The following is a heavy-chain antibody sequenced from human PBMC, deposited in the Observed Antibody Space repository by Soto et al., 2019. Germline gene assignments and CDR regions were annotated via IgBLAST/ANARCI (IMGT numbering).Heavy chain of an antibody. J-gene: IGHJ4*02. V-gene: IGHV3-23*01. D-gene: IGHD3-10*01. CDR2: ISGSGGST. Sequence: GGSLRLSCAASGFPFSSYAMSWVRQAPGKGLEWVSAISGSGGSTYYADSVKGRFTISRDNSKNTLYLQMNSLRAEDTAVYYCAKGYGSGSYYTYFDYWGQGTLVTVSS. CDR3: AKGYGSGSYYTYFDY. CDR1: GFPFSSYA.